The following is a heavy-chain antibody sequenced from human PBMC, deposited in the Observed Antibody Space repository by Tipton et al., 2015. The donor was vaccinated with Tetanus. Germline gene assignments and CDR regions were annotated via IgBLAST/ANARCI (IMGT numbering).Heavy chain of an antibody. J-gene: IGHJ4*02. Sequence: TLSLTCTVSGGSISTSSYYWGWFRQPPGKGLEWIGNVFYVGSTYYNPFFKSRVTTSIDTSTNQFALKLTSMTAADTAWYYCARHPKSPGANFYDDSGHHFDNWGQGTLVTVSS. CDR1: GGSISTSSYY. CDR3: ARHPKSPGANFYDDSGHHFDN. V-gene: IGHV4-39*01. CDR2: VFYVGST. D-gene: IGHD3-22*01.